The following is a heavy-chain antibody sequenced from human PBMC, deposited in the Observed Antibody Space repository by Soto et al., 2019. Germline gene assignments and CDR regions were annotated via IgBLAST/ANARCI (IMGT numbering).Heavy chain of an antibody. J-gene: IGHJ4*02. CDR3: ARDQTDSGGYSDS. D-gene: IGHD3-22*01. Sequence: GGSLRLSCAASGFRFSNYGMHWVRQPPGKGLEWVAVIWDDGSNKYYEDSVKGRFTISRDNSRNILYLELNSLRVEDTAVYYCARDQTDSGGYSDSWGQGTLVTVSS. CDR1: GFRFSNYG. CDR2: IWDDGSNK. V-gene: IGHV3-33*01.